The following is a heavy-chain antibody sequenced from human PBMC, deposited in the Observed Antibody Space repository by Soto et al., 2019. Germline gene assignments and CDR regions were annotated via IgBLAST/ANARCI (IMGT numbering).Heavy chain of an antibody. CDR2: INHSGST. CDR3: ARGGIVVVPARVSYLGY. CDR1: GGSFSGYY. Sequence: QVQLQQWGAGLLKPSETLSLTCAVYGGSFSGYYWSWIRQPPGKGLEWIGEINHSGSTNYNPSLKSRVTISVDTSKNQFSLKLSSVTAADTAVYYCARGGIVVVPARVSYLGYWGQGTLVTVSS. J-gene: IGHJ4*02. V-gene: IGHV4-34*01. D-gene: IGHD2-2*01.